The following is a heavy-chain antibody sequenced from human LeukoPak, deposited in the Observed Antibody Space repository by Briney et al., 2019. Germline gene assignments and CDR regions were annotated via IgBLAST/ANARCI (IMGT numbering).Heavy chain of an antibody. CDR1: GFTFSDYY. CDR2: ISSSSSYT. Sequence: GGSLRLSCAASGFTFSDYYMRWIRQAPGKGLEWVSYISSSSSYTNYADSVKGRFTISRDNAKNSLYLQMKSLRAEDTAVYYCARDEVTMTAYSMDVWGQGTTVTVSS. J-gene: IGHJ6*02. V-gene: IGHV3-11*05. CDR3: ARDEVTMTAYSMDV. D-gene: IGHD3-22*01.